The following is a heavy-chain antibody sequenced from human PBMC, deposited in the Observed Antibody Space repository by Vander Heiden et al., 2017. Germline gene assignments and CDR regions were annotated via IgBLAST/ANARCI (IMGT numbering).Heavy chain of an antibody. Sequence: EVQPLESGGGLVQHGGSLRLSCAASGSTFSSYATSWGRQAPGKGLEWVSAISGSGGSTYYADSVKGRFTISRDNSKNTLYLQMNSLRAEDTAVYYCAKDPREWELLPFDYWGQGTLVTVSS. J-gene: IGHJ4*02. V-gene: IGHV3-23*01. CDR3: AKDPREWELLPFDY. CDR2: ISGSGGST. D-gene: IGHD1-26*01. CDR1: GSTFSSYA.